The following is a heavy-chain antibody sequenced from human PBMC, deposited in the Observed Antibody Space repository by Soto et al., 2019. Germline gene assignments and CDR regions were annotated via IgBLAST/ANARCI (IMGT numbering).Heavy chain of an antibody. J-gene: IGHJ4*02. CDR3: ARTQGY. CDR2: INSDGSST. Sequence: GGSLRLSCAASGFTFSSYWMHWVRQAPGKGLVWVSQINSDGSSTTYADSVKGRFTISRDNAKNTLYLQMNSLRVEDTAVYYCARTQGYWGQGTLVTVSP. CDR1: GFTFSSYW. V-gene: IGHV3-74*01.